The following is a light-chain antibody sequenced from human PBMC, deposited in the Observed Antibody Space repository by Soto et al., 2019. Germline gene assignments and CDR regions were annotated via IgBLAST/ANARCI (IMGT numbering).Light chain of an antibody. J-gene: IGLJ1*01. CDR1: SSNIPSNT. Sequence: QSVLTQPPSASATPGQRVTISCSGSSSNIPSNTVNRYQQLPGTAPKLLIWSNDQRPSGVPDRFSASRSGTSASLAISGLRSEDEADYYCASWDDSLNGFVFGTGTKVTVL. CDR2: SND. V-gene: IGLV1-44*01. CDR3: ASWDDSLNGFV.